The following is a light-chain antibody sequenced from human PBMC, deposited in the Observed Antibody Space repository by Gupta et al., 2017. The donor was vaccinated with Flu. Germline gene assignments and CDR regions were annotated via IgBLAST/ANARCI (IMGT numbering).Light chain of an antibody. CDR2: AAS. CDR1: QSISSY. J-gene: IGKJ2*01. V-gene: IGKV1-39*01. CDR3: QQSDSTPPDT. Sequence: DIQMTQSPSSLSASVGDRVTITCRASQSISSYLNWYQQKPGKAPKLLIYAASSVQSGVPSRFSGSGSGTDFTLTISSLQPEDFATYYCQQSDSTPPDTFGQGTKLEIK.